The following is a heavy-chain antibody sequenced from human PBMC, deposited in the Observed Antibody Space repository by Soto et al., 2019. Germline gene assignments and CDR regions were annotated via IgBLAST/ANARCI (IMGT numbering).Heavy chain of an antibody. CDR3: AKGYTYYDFWSGYPDY. CDR1: GFTFSSYG. CDR2: ISYDGSNK. J-gene: IGHJ4*02. Sequence: QVQLVESGGGVVQPGRSLRLSCAASGFTFSSYGMHWVRQAPGKGLEWVAVISYDGSNKYYADSVKGRFTISRDNSKNTLYLQMNSLRAEDTAVYYCAKGYTYYDFWSGYPDYWGQGTLVTVSS. V-gene: IGHV3-30*18. D-gene: IGHD3-3*01.